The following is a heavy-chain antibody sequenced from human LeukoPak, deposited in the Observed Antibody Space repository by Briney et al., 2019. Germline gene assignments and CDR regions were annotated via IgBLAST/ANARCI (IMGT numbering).Heavy chain of an antibody. CDR3: ARGSRAVAGTYYYYGMDV. CDR1: GDSVSSNSAA. CDR2: TYYRSKWYN. Sequence: SQTLSLTCAISGDSVSSNSAAWNWIRQSPSRGLEWLGRTYYRSKWYNDYAVSVKSRITINPDTSKNQFSLQLNSVTPEDTAVYYCARGSRAVAGTYYYYGMDVWSKGTTVTVSS. V-gene: IGHV6-1*01. D-gene: IGHD6-19*01. J-gene: IGHJ6*04.